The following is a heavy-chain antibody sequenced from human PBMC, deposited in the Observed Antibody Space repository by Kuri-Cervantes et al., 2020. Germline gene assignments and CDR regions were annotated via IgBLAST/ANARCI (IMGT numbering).Heavy chain of an antibody. CDR2: INPNSGGT. Sequence: ASVKVSCKASGYTFTGYYMHWVRQAPGQGLEWMGWINPNSGGTSYARKFQGRVTMTRDTSISTAYMELSRLRSDDTAVYYCARDADYYGSGSYNYWGQGTLVTVSS. CDR1: GYTFTGYY. CDR3: ARDADYYGSGSYNY. D-gene: IGHD3-10*01. J-gene: IGHJ4*02. V-gene: IGHV1-2*02.